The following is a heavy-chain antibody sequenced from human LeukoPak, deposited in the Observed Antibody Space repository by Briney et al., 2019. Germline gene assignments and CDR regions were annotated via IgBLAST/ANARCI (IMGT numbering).Heavy chain of an antibody. V-gene: IGHV4-30-4*08. CDR2: IYYSGST. Sequence: SETLSLTCTVSGGSISSGDYYWSWIRQPPGKGLEWIGYIYYSGSTYYNPSLKSRVTISVDTSKNQFSLKPSSVTAADTAVYYCARQGGYMVRGVDYYFDYWGQGTLVTVSS. CDR3: ARQGGYMVRGVDYYFDY. D-gene: IGHD3-10*01. CDR1: GGSISSGDYY. J-gene: IGHJ4*02.